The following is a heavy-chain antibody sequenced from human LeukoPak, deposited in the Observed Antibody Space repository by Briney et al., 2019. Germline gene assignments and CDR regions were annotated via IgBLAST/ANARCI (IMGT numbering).Heavy chain of an antibody. J-gene: IGHJ3*02. CDR3: VKEPRGYSFSFDI. Sequence: GGSLRLSCAASGFNFSTCAINWVCQAPGKGLEWVWAISGSGSKKFYADSVKGRFTISRDNLKNTLYLQMNSLRPEDTAVYYCVKEPRGYSFSFDIWGQGTMVTVSS. CDR1: GFNFSTCA. V-gene: IGHV3-23*01. CDR2: ISGSGSKK. D-gene: IGHD5-18*01.